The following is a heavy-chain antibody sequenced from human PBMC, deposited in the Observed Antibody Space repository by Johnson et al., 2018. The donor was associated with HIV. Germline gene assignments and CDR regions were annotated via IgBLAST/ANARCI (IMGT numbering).Heavy chain of an antibody. V-gene: IGHV3-53*01. Sequence: VQLVESGGKLIQPGGSLRLSCAASEFTVSSNYMSWVRQAPGKGLEWVSIIYDGDATYYADSVKGRFTISSDNAKNTLFIQMNSLRAEDTAVYYCARASDSYCSADCYGDGFQISDQGTKVIVSS. CDR2: IYDGDAT. D-gene: IGHD2-21*02. J-gene: IGHJ3*02. CDR3: ARASDSYCSADCYGDGFQI. CDR1: EFTVSSNY.